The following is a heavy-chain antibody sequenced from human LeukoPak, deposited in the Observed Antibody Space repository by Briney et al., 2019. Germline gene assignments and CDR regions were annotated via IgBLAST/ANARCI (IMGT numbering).Heavy chain of an antibody. V-gene: IGHV3-21*01. CDR3: ARVQGWLRPVDY. CDR2: ISSSSSHI. CDR1: GFTFSSYS. Sequence: GGSRRLSCAASGFTFSSYSMNWVRQAPGKGLEWVSSISSSSSHIYYADSVNGRFTISRDNAKNSLYLQMNSLRAEDTAVYYCARVQGWLRPVDYWGQGTLLTVSS. J-gene: IGHJ4*02. D-gene: IGHD5-12*01.